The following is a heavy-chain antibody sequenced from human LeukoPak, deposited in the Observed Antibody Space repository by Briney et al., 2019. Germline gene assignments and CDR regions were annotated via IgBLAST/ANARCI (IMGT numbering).Heavy chain of an antibody. CDR2: IAGSDAGT. CDR1: GFTFSTYA. CDR3: AKEAPTKGFDY. D-gene: IGHD5-12*01. V-gene: IGHV3-23*01. J-gene: IGHJ4*02. Sequence: GGSLRLSCAASGFTFSTYAMSWVRQTPGKGLEWVSSIAGSDAGTYYADSVKSRFAISRDNSKNTLYLQMNSLRAEDTAVYYCAKEAPTKGFDYWGQGTLVTVSS.